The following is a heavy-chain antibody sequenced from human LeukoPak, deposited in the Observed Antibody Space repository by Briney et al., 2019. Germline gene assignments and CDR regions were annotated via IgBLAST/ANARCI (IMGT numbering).Heavy chain of an antibody. Sequence: GGSLRLSCAVSGLTFSDAWMTWVRQAPGKGLEWVGRILGKGSGGTTDYAAPVQGRFTISRDDSKDTVYLEMNSLKTEDTAVYYCSWIRGALGFYFMDVWGKGTTVTISS. V-gene: IGHV3-15*01. D-gene: IGHD3-10*01. CDR1: GLTFSDAW. CDR3: SWIRGALGFYFMDV. CDR2: ILGKGSGGTT. J-gene: IGHJ6*03.